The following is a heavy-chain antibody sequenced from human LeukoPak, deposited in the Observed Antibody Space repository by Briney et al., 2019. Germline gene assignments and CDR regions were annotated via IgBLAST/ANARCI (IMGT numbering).Heavy chain of an antibody. D-gene: IGHD3-9*01. CDR3: ARAPLILTGYYIGGWFDL. J-gene: IGHJ5*02. V-gene: IGHV3-33*01. CDR1: GFTLSSDG. CDR2: IWIDGSNT. Sequence: RRSLRLSCAVSGFTLSSDGMDWVRQAPGRGMGWVAGIWIDGSNTTYTDSVKGRFTISRDNSKYTLYLELNRLRAEDTVVDCCARAPLILTGYYIGGWFDLGGQGTLVTVSS.